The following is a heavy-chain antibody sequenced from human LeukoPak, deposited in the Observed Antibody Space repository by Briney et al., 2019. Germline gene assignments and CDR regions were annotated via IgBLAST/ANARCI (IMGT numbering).Heavy chain of an antibody. Sequence: ASVKVSCKASGYTFTGYYMHWVRQAPGQGLEWMGWINPNSGGTNYAQKFQGRVTMTRDTSISTAYMELSRLRSDDTAVYYCARDKRSGYPGLYYYYGMDVWGQGTTVTVSS. J-gene: IGHJ6*02. CDR1: GYTFTGYY. CDR3: ARDKRSGYPGLYYYYGMDV. D-gene: IGHD5-12*01. CDR2: INPNSGGT. V-gene: IGHV1-2*02.